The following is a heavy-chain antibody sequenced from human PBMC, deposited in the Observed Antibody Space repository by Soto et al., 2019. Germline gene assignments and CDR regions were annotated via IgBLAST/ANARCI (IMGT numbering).Heavy chain of an antibody. CDR1: GGSISSGGYS. CDR3: ARVFTMKRPPHFDY. CDR2: IYHSGST. V-gene: IGHV4-30-2*01. D-gene: IGHD3-22*01. J-gene: IGHJ4*02. Sequence: SETLSLTCAVSGGSISSGGYSWSWIRQPPGKGLEWIGYIYHSGSTCYNPSLKSRVTISVDRSKNQFSLKLSSVTAADTAVYYCARVFTMKRPPHFDYWGQGTLVTVS.